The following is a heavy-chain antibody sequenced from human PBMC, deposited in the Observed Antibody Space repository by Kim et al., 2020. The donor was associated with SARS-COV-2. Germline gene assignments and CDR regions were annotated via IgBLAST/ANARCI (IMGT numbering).Heavy chain of an antibody. Sequence: VKSRLTINPDTSKNQFSLQLNSVTPEDTAVYYCARDLTNNDYGDYANFDYWGQGTLVTVSS. J-gene: IGHJ4*02. D-gene: IGHD4-17*01. CDR3: ARDLTNNDYGDYANFDY. V-gene: IGHV6-1*01.